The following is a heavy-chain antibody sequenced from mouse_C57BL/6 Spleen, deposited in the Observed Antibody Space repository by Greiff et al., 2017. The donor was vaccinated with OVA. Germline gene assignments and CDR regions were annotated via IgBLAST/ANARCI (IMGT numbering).Heavy chain of an antibody. CDR3: AKRALTGAWFAY. V-gene: IGHV2-9*01. Sequence: VKLMESGPGLVAPSQSLSITCTASGFTFTSYGVDWVRQPPGKGLEWLGVIWGGGSTNYNAALKARLSSSKDNSKSQVFIKMSSLQTDDTAMYYCAKRALTGAWFAYWGQGTLVTVSA. CDR2: IWGGGST. J-gene: IGHJ3*01. D-gene: IGHD4-1*01. CDR1: GFTFTSYG.